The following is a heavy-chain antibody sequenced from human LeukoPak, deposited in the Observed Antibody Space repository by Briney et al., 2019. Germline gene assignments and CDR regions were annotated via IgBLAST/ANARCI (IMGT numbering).Heavy chain of an antibody. CDR2: ISAYNGNT. Sequence: GASVKVSCKASGYTFTSYGISWVRQAPGQGLEWMGWISAYNGNTNYAQKLQGRVTMTTDTSTSTAYMELRGLGSDDTAVYYCARVGRTTGTTRSAFDIWGQGTMVTVSS. V-gene: IGHV1-18*04. CDR3: ARVGRTTGTTRSAFDI. J-gene: IGHJ3*02. D-gene: IGHD1-1*01. CDR1: GYTFTSYG.